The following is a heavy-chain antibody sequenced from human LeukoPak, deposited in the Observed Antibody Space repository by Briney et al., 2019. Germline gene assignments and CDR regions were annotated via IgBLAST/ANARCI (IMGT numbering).Heavy chain of an antibody. J-gene: IGHJ4*02. Sequence: SETLSLTCTVSGGSISSYYWSWIRQPPGKGLEWIGYIYYSGGTNYNPSLKSRVTISVDTSKNQFSLKLSSVTAADTAVYYCARGSSGEDYWGQGTLVTVSS. CDR2: IYYSGGT. CDR3: ARGSSGEDY. V-gene: IGHV4-59*01. CDR1: GGSISSYY. D-gene: IGHD6-19*01.